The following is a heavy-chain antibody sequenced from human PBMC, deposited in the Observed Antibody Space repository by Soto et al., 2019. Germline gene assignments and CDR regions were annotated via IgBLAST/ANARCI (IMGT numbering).Heavy chain of an antibody. Sequence: SETLSLTCAVSGGSISSGGYSWSWIRQPPGKDLEWIGYIYHSGSTYYNPSLKSRVTISVDRSKNQFSLKLSSVTAADTAVYYCARVLFGRGNWFDPWGQGTLVTVSS. CDR1: GGSISSGGYS. CDR2: IYHSGST. J-gene: IGHJ5*02. V-gene: IGHV4-30-2*01. D-gene: IGHD3-3*01. CDR3: ARVLFGRGNWFDP.